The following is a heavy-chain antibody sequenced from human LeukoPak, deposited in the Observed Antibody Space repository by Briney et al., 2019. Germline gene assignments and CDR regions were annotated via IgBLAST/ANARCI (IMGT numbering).Heavy chain of an antibody. V-gene: IGHV4-34*01. Sequence: PSETLSLTCAVYGGSFSGYYWSWIRQPPGKGLEWIGEINHSGSTNYNPSLKSRVSISVDTSKNRFSLKLSSVIAADTAVYYCARRRDGNTWYVLSTGFDYWGQGTLVTVSS. CDR3: ARRRDGNTWYVLSTGFDY. D-gene: IGHD5-24*01. CDR1: GGSFSGYY. CDR2: INHSGST. J-gene: IGHJ4*02.